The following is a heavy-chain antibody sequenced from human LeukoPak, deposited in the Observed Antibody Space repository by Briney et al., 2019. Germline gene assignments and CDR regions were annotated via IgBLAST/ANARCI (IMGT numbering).Heavy chain of an antibody. Sequence: PGGSLRLSCAASGFTFSRYWMHWVRQAPGKGLVWVSRINSDGSSTSYADSVKGRFTISRDNAKNTLYLQMNSLRAEDTAVYYCARGVAAAGQKYWGQGTLVTVSS. CDR3: ARGVAAAGQKY. J-gene: IGHJ4*02. D-gene: IGHD6-13*01. V-gene: IGHV3-74*01. CDR2: INSDGSST. CDR1: GFTFSRYW.